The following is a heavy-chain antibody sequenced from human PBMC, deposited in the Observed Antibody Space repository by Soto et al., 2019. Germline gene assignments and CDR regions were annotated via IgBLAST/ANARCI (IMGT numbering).Heavy chain of an antibody. J-gene: IGHJ6*02. CDR2: INPNSGGT. V-gene: IGHV1-2*02. CDR3: ASDYGDSSGMDV. CDR1: GYTFTGYY. Sequence: VASVKVSCKASGYTFTGYYMHWVRQAPGQGLEWMGWINPNSGGTNYAQKFQGRVTMTRDTSISTAYMELIRLRSDDTAVYYCASDYGDSSGMDVWGQGTTVTVSS. D-gene: IGHD4-17*01.